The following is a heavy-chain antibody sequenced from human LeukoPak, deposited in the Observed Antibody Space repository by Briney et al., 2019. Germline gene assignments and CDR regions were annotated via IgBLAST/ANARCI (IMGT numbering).Heavy chain of an antibody. CDR2: TGNDGSDK. V-gene: IGHV3-33*01. CDR1: GXTFSIYG. J-gene: IGHJ4*02. CDR3: ASQLWNSDY. Sequence: GGSLRLSCAASGXTFSIYGMHWVRQAPDKGLEWVAVTGNDGSDKFYVDSVKGRFTISRDNSKNTLYLQMNSLRAEDTAVYYCASQLWNSDYWGQGTLVTVSS. D-gene: IGHD5-18*01.